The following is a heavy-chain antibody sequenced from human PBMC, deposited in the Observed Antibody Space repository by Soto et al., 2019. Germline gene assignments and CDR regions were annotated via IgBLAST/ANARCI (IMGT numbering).Heavy chain of an antibody. CDR3: TRQQIVVVPAAINYYYYYMDV. CDR2: IRSKANSYAT. J-gene: IGHJ6*03. CDR1: GFTFSGSA. V-gene: IGHV3-73*01. D-gene: IGHD2-2*01. Sequence: GGSLRLSCAASGFTFSGSAMHWVRQASGKGLEWVGRIRSKANSYATAYAASVKGRFTISRDDSKNTAYLQMNSLKTEDTAVYYCTRQQIVVVPAAINYYYYYMDVWGKGTTVTVSS.